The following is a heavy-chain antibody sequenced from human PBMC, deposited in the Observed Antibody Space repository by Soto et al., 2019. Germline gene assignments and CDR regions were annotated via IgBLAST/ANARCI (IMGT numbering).Heavy chain of an antibody. V-gene: IGHV3-30*18. Sequence: ESGGGVVQPGRSLRLSCAASGFTFSSYGMHWVRQAPGKGREWVAIISYDGSNKYYADSVKGRFTSSRDNSKNTLYLQMNSLRAEDTAVYYCAKGYSNLDYWGQGTLVNLSS. CDR1: GFTFSSYG. CDR3: AKGYSNLDY. J-gene: IGHJ4*02. D-gene: IGHD4-4*01. CDR2: ISYDGSNK.